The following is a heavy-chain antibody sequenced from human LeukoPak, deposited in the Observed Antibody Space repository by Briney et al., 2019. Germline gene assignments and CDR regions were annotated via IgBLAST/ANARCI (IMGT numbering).Heavy chain of an antibody. CDR1: GYSISSGYY. J-gene: IGHJ4*02. D-gene: IGHD3-10*01. V-gene: IGHV4-38-2*01. CDR2: IYHSGST. Sequence: SETLSLTCAVSGYSISSGYYWGWIRQPPGEGLGWIGSIYHSGSTYYNPSLKSRVTISVDTSKNQFSLKLSSVTAADTAVYYCARAAGITMVRRHFDYWGQGTLVTVSS. CDR3: ARAAGITMVRRHFDY.